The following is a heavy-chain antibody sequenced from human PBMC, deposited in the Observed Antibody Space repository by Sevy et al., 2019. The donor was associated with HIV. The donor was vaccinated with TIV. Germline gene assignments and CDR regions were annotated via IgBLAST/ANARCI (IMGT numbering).Heavy chain of an antibody. J-gene: IGHJ4*02. Sequence: SETLSLICTVSGGSISGGTYDWGWIRQPPGKGLEWIGSLSYSWAIYYNPSLASRVTISADTSKNQFSLKVNSVTAADTAVYFCARHGGLVDRAFDYWGQGTLVTVSS. V-gene: IGHV4-39*01. CDR1: GGSISGGTYD. CDR2: LSYSWAI. D-gene: IGHD3-10*01. CDR3: ARHGGLVDRAFDY.